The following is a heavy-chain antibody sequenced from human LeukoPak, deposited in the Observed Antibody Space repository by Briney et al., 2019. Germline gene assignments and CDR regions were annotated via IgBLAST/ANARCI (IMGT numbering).Heavy chain of an antibody. Sequence: GGSLRLSCAASGFTFNSYLMHWVRQAPGKGLVWVSRIESDGSSTTYADSVKGRFTISRDSAKNTLFLQMDSLRADDTAVYYCARAPGGWYGMDVWGQGTTVTVSS. V-gene: IGHV3-74*01. CDR3: ARAPGGWYGMDV. J-gene: IGHJ6*02. CDR2: IESDGSST. D-gene: IGHD6-19*01. CDR1: GFTFNSYL.